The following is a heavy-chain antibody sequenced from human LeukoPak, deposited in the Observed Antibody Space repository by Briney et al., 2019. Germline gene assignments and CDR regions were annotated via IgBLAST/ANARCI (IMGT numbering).Heavy chain of an antibody. J-gene: IGHJ4*02. CDR1: GGSISSSSYY. V-gene: IGHV4-39*01. Sequence: KASETLSLTCTVSGGSISSSSYYWGWIRQPPGKGLEWIGSIYYSGSTYYNPSLKSRVTISVDTSKNQFSLKLGSVTAADTAVYYCARHSRGEGTPSDYWGQGTLVTVSS. CDR2: IYYSGST. D-gene: IGHD3-10*01. CDR3: ARHSRGEGTPSDY.